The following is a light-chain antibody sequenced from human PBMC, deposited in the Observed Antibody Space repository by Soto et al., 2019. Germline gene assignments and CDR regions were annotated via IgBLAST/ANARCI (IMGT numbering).Light chain of an antibody. V-gene: IGLV1-47*01. J-gene: IGLJ3*02. Sequence: QSVLTQPPSASGTPGQRVSISCSGSRSNIGRNYVYWYQQLPGTAPKLLIQRNNERPSGVPDRCSGSKSGTSVSLAISGLRSEDEANYYCAAWDDTLNGQVFGGGTKLTVL. CDR2: RNN. CDR3: AAWDDTLNGQV. CDR1: RSNIGRNY.